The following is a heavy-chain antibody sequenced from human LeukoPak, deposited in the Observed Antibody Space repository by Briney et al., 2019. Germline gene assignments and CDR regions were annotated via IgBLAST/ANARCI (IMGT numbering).Heavy chain of an antibody. Sequence: SETLSLTCTVSGGSIIDSSCYWAWIRQPPGKGLEWIGSINYSWTTDYSPSLKSRVTISADTSNNQFSLKLSSVTAADTAVYYCATAPTEMAWFGEFPWGQGILVTVSS. CDR3: ATAPTEMAWFGEFP. V-gene: IGHV4-39*01. D-gene: IGHD3-10*01. CDR1: GGSIIDSSCY. CDR2: INYSWTT. J-gene: IGHJ4*02.